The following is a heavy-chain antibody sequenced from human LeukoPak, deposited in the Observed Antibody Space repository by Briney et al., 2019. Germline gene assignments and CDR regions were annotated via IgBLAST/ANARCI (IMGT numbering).Heavy chain of an antibody. D-gene: IGHD5-18*01. CDR1: GFTFSSYA. CDR2: ISYDGSNK. CDR3: ARDSGYSYGTNNFDY. J-gene: IGHJ4*02. V-gene: IGHV3-30-3*01. Sequence: GRSLRLSCAASGFTFSSYAMHWVRQAPGKGLEWVAVISYDGSNKYYADSVKGRFTISRDNAKNTLYLQMNSLRAEDTAVYYCARDSGYSYGTNNFDYWGQGTLVTVSS.